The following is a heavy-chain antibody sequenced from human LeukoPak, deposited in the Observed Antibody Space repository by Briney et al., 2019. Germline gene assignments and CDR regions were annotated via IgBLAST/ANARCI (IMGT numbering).Heavy chain of an antibody. J-gene: IGHJ6*03. V-gene: IGHV1-69*05. CDR2: IIPIFGTA. Sequence: SVKVSCKASGGTFSSYAISWVRQAPGQGLEWMGGIIPIFGTANYAQKFQGRATITTDESTSTAYMELSSLRSEDTAVYYCARAQVEMATILYYYYYMDVWGKGTTVTVSS. D-gene: IGHD5-24*01. CDR1: GGTFSSYA. CDR3: ARAQVEMATILYYYYYMDV.